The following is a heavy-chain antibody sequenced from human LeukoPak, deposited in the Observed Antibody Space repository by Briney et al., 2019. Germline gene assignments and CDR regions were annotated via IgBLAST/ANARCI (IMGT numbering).Heavy chain of an antibody. J-gene: IGHJ5*02. CDR3: AREGVWSGWFDT. CDR2: ISSSGST. D-gene: IGHD2-21*01. V-gene: IGHV4-59*01. CDR1: GGSISSYF. Sequence: KTSETLSLTCTVPGGSISSYFWTWIRQPPGKGLEWIAYISSSGSTNYNPSLESRVTISVDTSKNQVSLKLNSVTAADTAVYYCAREGVWSGWFDTWGQGTLVTVSS.